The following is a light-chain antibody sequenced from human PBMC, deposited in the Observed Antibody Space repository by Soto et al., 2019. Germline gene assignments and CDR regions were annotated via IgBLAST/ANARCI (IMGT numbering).Light chain of an antibody. J-gene: IGLJ1*01. V-gene: IGLV1-40*01. CDR3: QSEDSSLSSYV. CDR1: SSNIGAGYD. CDR2: GNS. Sequence: QSVLTQPPSVSGAPGQRVTISCTGSSSNIGAGYDVHWYQQLPGTAPKLLIYGNSNRPSGVPDRFSGSKSGTSASLAITGLQAEYEADYYCQSEDSSLSSYVFGTGTKLTV.